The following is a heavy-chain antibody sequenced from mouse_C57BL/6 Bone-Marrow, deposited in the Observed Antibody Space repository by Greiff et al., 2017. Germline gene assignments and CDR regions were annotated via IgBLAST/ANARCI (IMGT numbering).Heavy chain of an antibody. J-gene: IGHJ4*01. CDR1: GYSITSGYY. CDR2: ISYDGSN. CDR3: AREGIVTNYYAMDY. Sequence: EVQLVESGPGLVKPSQSLSLTCSVTGYSITSGYYWNWIRQFPGNKLEWMGYISYDGSNNYNPSLKNRISITRDTSKNQFFLKLNSVTTEDTATYYCAREGIVTNYYAMDYWGQGTSVTVSS. V-gene: IGHV3-6*01. D-gene: IGHD2-5*01.